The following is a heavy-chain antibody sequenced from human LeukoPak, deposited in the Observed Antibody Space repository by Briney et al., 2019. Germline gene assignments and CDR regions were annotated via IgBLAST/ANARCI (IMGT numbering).Heavy chain of an antibody. D-gene: IGHD6-19*01. J-gene: IGHJ3*02. V-gene: IGHV3-7*01. CDR1: GFNCSDDW. CDR2: IKEDGNEK. CDR3: ARYSAGTLAHAFDI. Sequence: GGSLRLSCAASGFNCSDDWMSWVRQAPGKGLEWVANIKEDGNEKYYVDSVKGRFTISRDNAKNSLYLQMNSLRVEDTAVYYCARYSAGTLAHAFDIWGQGTKVTVSS.